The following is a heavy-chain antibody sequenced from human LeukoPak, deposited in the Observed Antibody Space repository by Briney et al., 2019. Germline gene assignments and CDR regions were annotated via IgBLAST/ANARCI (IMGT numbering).Heavy chain of an antibody. V-gene: IGHV3-23*01. CDR1: GFTLSSYA. J-gene: IGHJ4*02. CDR3: AKDQRAYGDYVPFDY. D-gene: IGHD4-17*01. CDR2: ISGSGGST. Sequence: GGSLRLSCAASGFTLSSYAMSWVRQAPGKGLEWVSAISGSGGSTYYADSVKGRFTISRDNSKNTLYLQMNSLRAEDTAVYYCAKDQRAYGDYVPFDYWGQGTLVTVSS.